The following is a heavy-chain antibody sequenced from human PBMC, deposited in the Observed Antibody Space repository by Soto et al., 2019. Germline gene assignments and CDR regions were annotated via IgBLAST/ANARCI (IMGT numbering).Heavy chain of an antibody. CDR3: ARVSWREKYGMDV. J-gene: IGHJ6*02. V-gene: IGHV3-11*01. CDR2: ITFSGNTV. Sequence: QVQLVESGGGLVKPGGSLRLSSAASGFTFSDSYMSWIRQAPGKGLEWISYITFSGNTVYYADSLKGRFTISRDNAKNSLYLQMNRLRAEDTAVYYCARVSWREKYGMDVWGQGTTVTVSS. CDR1: GFTFSDSY.